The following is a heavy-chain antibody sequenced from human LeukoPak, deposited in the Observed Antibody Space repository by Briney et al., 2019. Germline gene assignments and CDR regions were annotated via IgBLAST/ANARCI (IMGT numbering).Heavy chain of an antibody. D-gene: IGHD1-26*01. Sequence: GGSVKVSCKASGYTFTDYYLHWVRQAPGRGLEWMGWINPNSGGTKSAQRLQGRVTMTRDTSISTAYMDLISLRSDDTAVYYCARGRRILVGDTNAGDFFDDWGQGTLVSVSS. V-gene: IGHV1-2*02. CDR2: INPNSGGT. CDR3: ARGRRILVGDTNAGDFFDD. J-gene: IGHJ4*02. CDR1: GYTFTDYY.